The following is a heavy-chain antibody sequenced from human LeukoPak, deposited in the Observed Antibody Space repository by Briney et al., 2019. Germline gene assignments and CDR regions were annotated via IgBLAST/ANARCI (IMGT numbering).Heavy chain of an antibody. D-gene: IGHD5-12*01. CDR2: IYYSGST. Sequence: SETLSLTCTASGGSISSSSYYWGWIRQPPGKGLEWIGSIYYSGSTYYNPSLKSRVTISVDTSKNQFSLKLISVTAADTAVYYCARRDSGYDFPDHWGQGTLVTVSS. CDR1: GGSISSSSYY. J-gene: IGHJ4*02. V-gene: IGHV4-39*01. CDR3: ARRDSGYDFPDH.